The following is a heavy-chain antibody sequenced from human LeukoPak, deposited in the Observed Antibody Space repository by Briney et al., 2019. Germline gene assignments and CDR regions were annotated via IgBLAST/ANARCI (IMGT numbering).Heavy chain of an antibody. CDR3: ARDRGGYSNLDAFDI. V-gene: IGHV1-69*05. D-gene: IGHD4-11*01. CDR2: IIPIFGKA. J-gene: IGHJ3*02. Sequence: ASVKVSCKASGGTFTSYAISWVRQAPGQGLEWMGWIIPIFGKANYAQKFQGRVTITTDESTSTAYMELSSLRSEDTAVYYCARDRGGYSNLDAFDIWGQGTTVTVSS. CDR1: GGTFTSYA.